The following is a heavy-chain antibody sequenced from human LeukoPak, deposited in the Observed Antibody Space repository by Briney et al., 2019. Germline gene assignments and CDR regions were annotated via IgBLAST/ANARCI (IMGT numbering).Heavy chain of an antibody. J-gene: IGHJ4*02. CDR1: GYTFTGYY. CDR2: INPNSGGT. Sequence: ASVKVSCKASGYTFTGYYMHRVRQAPGQGLEWMGRINPNSGGTNYAQKLQGRVTMTTDTSTSTAYMELRSLRSDDTAVHYCARDGGWGYSYGADYWGQGTLVTVSS. V-gene: IGHV1-2*06. CDR3: ARDGGWGYSYGADY. D-gene: IGHD5-18*01.